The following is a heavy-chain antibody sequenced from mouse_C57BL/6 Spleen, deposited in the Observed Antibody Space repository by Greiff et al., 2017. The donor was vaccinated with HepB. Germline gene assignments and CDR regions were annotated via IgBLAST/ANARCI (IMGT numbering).Heavy chain of an antibody. CDR1: GYTFTTYP. Sequence: VKLLESGAELVKPGASVKMSCKASGYTFTTYPIEWMKQTHGKSLEWIGNFHPYNDDTKYNEKFKGKATLTVEKSSSTVYLELSRLTSDDSAVYYCARGGYGSSYWYFDVWGTGTTVTVSS. J-gene: IGHJ1*03. CDR3: ARGGYGSSYWYFDV. CDR2: FHPYNDDT. V-gene: IGHV1-47*01. D-gene: IGHD1-1*01.